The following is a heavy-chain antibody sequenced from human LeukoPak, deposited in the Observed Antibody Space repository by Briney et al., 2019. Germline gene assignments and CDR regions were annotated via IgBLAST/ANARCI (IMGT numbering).Heavy chain of an antibody. D-gene: IGHD2-15*01. CDR3: ARDGSYCSGGSCYESTYYYYGMDV. V-gene: IGHV1-2*02. CDR2: INPNSGGT. J-gene: IGHJ6*02. CDR1: GYTFTGYY. Sequence: GASVKVSCKASGYTFTGYYIHWVRQAPGQGLEWMGWINPNSGGTNYAQKFQGRVTMTRDTSISTAYMELSRLRSDDTAVYYCARDGSYCSGGSCYESTYYYYGMDVWGQGTTDTVSS.